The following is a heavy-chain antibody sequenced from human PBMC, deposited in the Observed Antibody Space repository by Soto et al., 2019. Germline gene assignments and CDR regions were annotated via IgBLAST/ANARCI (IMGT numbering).Heavy chain of an antibody. CDR2: SKSEGDRRTT. CDR3: ATEGMFCSSSGCYSWFNS. Sequence: DVQLVESGGGLVEPGGSLRLSCAVSGFNFNNAWMSWVRQAPARGLEWVCRSKSEGDRRTTDYAAPGEGRFTVSRDDTKETLYLEMNNLKIEDTAVYFCATEGMFCSSSGCYSWFNSWGQGTLVTVSS. D-gene: IGHD2-2*02. J-gene: IGHJ5*01. CDR1: GFNFNNAW. V-gene: IGHV3-15*01.